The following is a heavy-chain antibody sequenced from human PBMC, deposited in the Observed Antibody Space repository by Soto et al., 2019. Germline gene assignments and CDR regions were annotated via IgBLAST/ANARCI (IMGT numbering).Heavy chain of an antibody. J-gene: IGHJ5*02. CDR1: GGSINTGGYY. CDR2: SFYTGTA. V-gene: IGHV4-31*03. Sequence: QVQLQESGPGLVEPSQTLSLTCTVSGGSINTGGYYWGWIRHLPGEGLEWIGHSFYTGTAYYNPSLRSRVTVSIDTSANQFSLHMYSVTAADTAMYYCARRLDDTPETFFNWFDPWGQGILVTVSS. D-gene: IGHD2-15*01. CDR3: ARRLDDTPETFFNWFDP.